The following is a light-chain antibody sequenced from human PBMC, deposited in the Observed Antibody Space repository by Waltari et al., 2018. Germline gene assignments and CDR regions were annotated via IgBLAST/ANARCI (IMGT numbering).Light chain of an antibody. Sequence: QSVLTQPPSVSGAPGQRVTISCPGTSSNIGAGYDVHWYQQLPGTAPKLLIYGNSNRPSGVPDRFSGSKSGTSASLAITGLQAEDEADYYCQSYDSSLSGSLFGGGTKLTVL. CDR2: GNS. J-gene: IGLJ2*01. CDR3: QSYDSSLSGSL. V-gene: IGLV1-40*01. CDR1: SSNIGAGYD.